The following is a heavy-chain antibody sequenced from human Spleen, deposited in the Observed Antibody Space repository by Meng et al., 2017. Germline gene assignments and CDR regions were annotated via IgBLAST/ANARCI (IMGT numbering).Heavy chain of an antibody. CDR2: INHSGST. D-gene: IGHD5-18*01. J-gene: IGHJ4*02. V-gene: IGHV4-34*01. Sequence: QGQLQAGGVGLLKPPETLSLTFVVSGGSFSDYYWSWIRQPPGKGLEWIGEINHSGSTNYNPSLESRATISVDTSQNNLSLKLSSVTAADSAVYYCARGLIVRGYNYAWRGEYYFDYWGQGTLVTVSS. CDR3: ARGLIVRGYNYAWRGEYYFDY. CDR1: GGSFSDYY.